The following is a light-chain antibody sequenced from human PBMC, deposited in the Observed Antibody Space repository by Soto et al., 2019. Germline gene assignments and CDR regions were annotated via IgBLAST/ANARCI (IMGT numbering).Light chain of an antibody. CDR2: VPS. CDR1: QSVSTN. Sequence: EIVMTQSPSTLSVSPGDRVTLSCRASQSVSTNLAWYQQKPGQAPRLIIYVPSSRATGIPARFSGSGSGTDFNLSIISLQSAGSEVYYCQQYRYWYTLGQGTKVEIK. J-gene: IGKJ2*01. CDR3: QQYRYWYT. V-gene: IGKV3-15*01.